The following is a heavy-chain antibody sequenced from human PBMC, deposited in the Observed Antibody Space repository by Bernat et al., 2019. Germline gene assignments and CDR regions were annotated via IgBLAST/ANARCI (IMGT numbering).Heavy chain of an antibody. J-gene: IGHJ4*02. CDR2: ISSCSSTI. CDR3: ARAYSSGPFSY. V-gene: IGHV3-48*01. D-gene: IGHD6-19*01. CDR1: GFTFSNAW. Sequence: ASGFTFSNAWMNWVRQAPGKGLEWVSYISSCSSTIYYADSVKGRFTISRDNAKNSLYLQMNSLRAEDTAVYYCARAYSSGPFSYWGQGTLVTVSS.